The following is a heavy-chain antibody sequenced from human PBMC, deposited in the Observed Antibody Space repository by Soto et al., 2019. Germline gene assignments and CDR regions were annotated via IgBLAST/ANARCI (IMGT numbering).Heavy chain of an antibody. CDR3: AKTWVSRGPTGDRAPFDY. D-gene: IGHD7-27*01. V-gene: IGHV3-23*01. J-gene: IGHJ4*02. CDR2: ISGSGGST. Sequence: GGSLRLSCAASGFTFSSYAMSWVRQAPGKGLEWVSAISGSGGSTYYADSVKGRFTISRDNSKNTLYLQMNSLRAEDTAVYYCAKTWVSRGPTGDRAPFDYWGQGTLVTVSS. CDR1: GFTFSSYA.